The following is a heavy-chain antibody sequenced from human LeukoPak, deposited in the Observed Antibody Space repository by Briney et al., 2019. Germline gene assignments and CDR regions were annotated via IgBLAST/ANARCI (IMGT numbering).Heavy chain of an antibody. J-gene: IGHJ6*03. Sequence: PGGSLRLSCVASGFTFSSHSMNWVRQAPGKGLEWVSSISTSSSYIYYADSVKGRFTISRDNAKNSLYLEMNSLRAEDTALYYCAKGGGYYGSGSYYFGFRYYYYYMDVWGKGTTVTISS. CDR2: ISTSSSYI. D-gene: IGHD3-10*01. CDR1: GFTFSSHS. CDR3: AKGGGYYGSGSYYFGFRYYYYYMDV. V-gene: IGHV3-21*06.